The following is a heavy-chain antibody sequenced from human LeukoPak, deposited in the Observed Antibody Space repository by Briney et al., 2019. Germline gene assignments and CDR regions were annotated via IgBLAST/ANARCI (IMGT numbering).Heavy chain of an antibody. CDR3: ARGEVPAGLSTWGPPPIDY. J-gene: IGHJ4*02. CDR1: GGTFSSYA. D-gene: IGHD2-2*01. Sequence: ASVKVSCKASGGTFSSYAISWVRQAPGQGLEWMGGIIPIFGTANYAQKFQGRVTITTDESTSTAYMELSSPRSEDTAVYYCARGEVPAGLSTWGPPPIDYWGQGTLVTVSS. V-gene: IGHV1-69*05. CDR2: IIPIFGTA.